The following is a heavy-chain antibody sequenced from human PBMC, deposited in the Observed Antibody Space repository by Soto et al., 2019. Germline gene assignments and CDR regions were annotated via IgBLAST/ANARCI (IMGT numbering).Heavy chain of an antibody. V-gene: IGHV4-30-4*01. CDR3: ARDRYYGSGTYYNFYSGMDV. Sequence: SETLSLTCTVSGGSINSGDYYWTWVRQPPGKGLEWIGNIFHSGSTYYTPSLQSRVTISLDTSKNHFSLKLSSVTPADTAVYYCARDRYYGSGTYYNFYSGMDVWGQGTTGTVS. CDR2: IFHSGST. CDR1: GGSINSGDYY. J-gene: IGHJ6*02. D-gene: IGHD3-10*01.